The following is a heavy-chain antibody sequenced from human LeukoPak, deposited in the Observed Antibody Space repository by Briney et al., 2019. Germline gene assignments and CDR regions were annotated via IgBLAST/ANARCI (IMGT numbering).Heavy chain of an antibody. CDR1: GGSVSGYY. J-gene: IGHJ4*02. Sequence: SETLSLTCVVSGGSVSGYYWGWIRQPPGRGLEWIGYVYYSGSTNYNPSFKSRITISVDTSRNQSSLQLSSVTAADTAVYYCARIHRYCSGGACYVFDNWGQGTLVAVSS. CDR2: VYYSGST. V-gene: IGHV4-59*02. CDR3: ARIHRYCSGGACYVFDN. D-gene: IGHD2-15*01.